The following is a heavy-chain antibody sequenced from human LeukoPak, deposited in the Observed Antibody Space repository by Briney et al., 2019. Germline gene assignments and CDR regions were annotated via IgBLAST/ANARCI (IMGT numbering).Heavy chain of an antibody. CDR3: ARGPRGFLEWSYYFDY. J-gene: IGHJ4*02. D-gene: IGHD3-3*01. CDR1: GGSISNYY. Sequence: PSETLSLTCTVSGGSISNYYWSWIRQPAGKGLEWIGRIYTSGSTNYNPSLKSRVTMSVDTSKNHISLKLSSVTAADTAVYYCARGPRGFLEWSYYFDYWGQGTLVTVSS. CDR2: IYTSGST. V-gene: IGHV4-4*07.